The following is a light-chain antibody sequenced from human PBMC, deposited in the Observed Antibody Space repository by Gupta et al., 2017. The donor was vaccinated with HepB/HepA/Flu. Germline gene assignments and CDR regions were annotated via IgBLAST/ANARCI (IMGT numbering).Light chain of an antibody. J-gene: IGKJ2*01. Sequence: DIQMTQSPSSVSASVGDRVTITCRASQDISSWLAWYQQKPGKAPNLLIYSASRVQSGVPSRFSGSGSGTDFTLTISSRQPEDFAIYYCQHPHSFPYTFGQGTKMDIK. CDR2: SAS. V-gene: IGKV1-12*01. CDR3: QHPHSFPYT. CDR1: QDISSW.